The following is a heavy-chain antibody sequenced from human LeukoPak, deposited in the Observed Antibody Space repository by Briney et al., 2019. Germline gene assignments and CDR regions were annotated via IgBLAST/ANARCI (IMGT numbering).Heavy chain of an antibody. CDR3: AREVSARDGSLGRPFGY. CDR1: GGSTTDYF. CDR2: IYSSGSI. V-gene: IGHV4-4*07. J-gene: IGHJ4*02. D-gene: IGHD5-24*01. Sequence: SETLSLTCTVSGGSTTDYFWSWIRQPAGKGLEWIGRIYSSGSINYNASLKSRVTMSVDTSKNQFSLKLSSVTAADTAVYYCAREVSARDGSLGRPFGYWGQGTLVTVSS.